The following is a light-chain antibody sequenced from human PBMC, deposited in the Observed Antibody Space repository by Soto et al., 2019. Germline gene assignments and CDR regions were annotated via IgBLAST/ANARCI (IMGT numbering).Light chain of an antibody. Sequence: SYELTQPPSVSVSPGQTASITCSGDKLGDKYASWYQQRPGQSPILLIYQDFKRPSGIPERFSGSNSGKTTTLTISGTQVVDEADYYCQAWDISTVVFGGGTKLTVL. CDR2: QDF. CDR1: KLGDKY. J-gene: IGLJ3*02. V-gene: IGLV3-1*01. CDR3: QAWDISTVV.